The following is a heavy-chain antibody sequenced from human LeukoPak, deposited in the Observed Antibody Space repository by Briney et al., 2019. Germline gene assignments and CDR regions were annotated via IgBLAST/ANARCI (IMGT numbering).Heavy chain of an antibody. D-gene: IGHD3-10*01. CDR3: ARRGVTMVRGVIIPFDY. J-gene: IGHJ4*02. CDR1: GYTFTSYA. Sequence: GASVKISCKASGYTFTSYAMHWVRQAPGQRLEWLGWINAGNGNTKYSQKFQGGVTITRDTSASTAYMELSSLRSEDTAVYYCARRGVTMVRGVIIPFDYWGQGTLVTVSS. V-gene: IGHV1-3*01. CDR2: INAGNGNT.